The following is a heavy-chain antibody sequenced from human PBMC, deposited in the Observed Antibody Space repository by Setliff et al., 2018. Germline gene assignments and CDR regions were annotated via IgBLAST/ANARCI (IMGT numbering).Heavy chain of an antibody. V-gene: IGHV4-39*02. CDR2: TYYNGTA. CDR3: VRESRSTWYRRDF. D-gene: IGHD6-13*01. J-gene: IGHJ4*02. Sequence: KTSETLSLTCSVSGGSTSGSHYYWVWMRQPPGKRLEWIGSTYYNGTAYYNPSLQSRVAISVDTSKNYFSLDVSSVTAADTAVYYCVRESRSTWYRRDFWGQGTLVTAPQ. CDR1: GGSTSGSHYY.